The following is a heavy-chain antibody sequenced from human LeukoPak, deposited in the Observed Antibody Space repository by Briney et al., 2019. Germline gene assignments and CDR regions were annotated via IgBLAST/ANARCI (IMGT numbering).Heavy chain of an antibody. CDR1: GGTFSSYA. J-gene: IGHJ5*02. Sequence: GSSVKVSCKASGGTFSSYAISWVRQAPGQGLEWMGWMNPNSGNTGFAQKFQGRITMTMNTSISTAYMELSSLRSEDTAVYYCAREPLGYGDYNNWFDPWGQGTLVTVSS. D-gene: IGHD4-17*01. V-gene: IGHV1-8*02. CDR2: MNPNSGNT. CDR3: AREPLGYGDYNNWFDP.